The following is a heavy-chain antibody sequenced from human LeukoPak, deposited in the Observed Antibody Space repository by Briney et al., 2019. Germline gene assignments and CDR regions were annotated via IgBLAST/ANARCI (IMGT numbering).Heavy chain of an antibody. CDR3: ARERGEDIVVVPAANWGGYFDY. D-gene: IGHD2-2*01. CDR2: ISYDGSNK. CDR1: GFTFSSYA. Sequence: GGSLRLSCAASGFTFSSYAMHWVRQAPGKGLEWVAVISYDGSNKYYADSVKGRFTISRDNSKNTLYLQMNSLRAEDTAVYYCARERGEDIVVVPAANWGGYFDYWGQGTLVTVSS. V-gene: IGHV3-30-3*01. J-gene: IGHJ4*02.